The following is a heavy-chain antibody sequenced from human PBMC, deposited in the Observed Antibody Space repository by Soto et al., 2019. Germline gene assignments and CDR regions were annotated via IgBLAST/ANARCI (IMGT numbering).Heavy chain of an antibody. CDR1: GGSFSGYY. Sequence: ETLSLTCAVYGGSFSGYYWSWVRQPPGKGLEWVGEINHSGSTNYNPSLKSRVTISVDTSKNQFSLKLSSVTAADTAVYYCARNLKDFDYWGQGTLVTVS. J-gene: IGHJ4*02. CDR3: ARNLKDFDY. CDR2: INHSGST. V-gene: IGHV4-34*01.